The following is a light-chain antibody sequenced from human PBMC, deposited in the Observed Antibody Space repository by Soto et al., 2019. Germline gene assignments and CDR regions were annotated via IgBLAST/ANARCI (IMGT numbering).Light chain of an antibody. CDR1: QSISSSY. Sequence: EIVLTQSPGTLSLSPGERATLSCRASQSISSSYLAWYQQKPGQAPRLLIYGASSRATGIPDRFSGSGSGTDFTLTISRLEPEDFAVCYCQQYGISPRTFGQGTKVDI. CDR3: QQYGISPRT. V-gene: IGKV3-20*01. CDR2: GAS. J-gene: IGKJ1*01.